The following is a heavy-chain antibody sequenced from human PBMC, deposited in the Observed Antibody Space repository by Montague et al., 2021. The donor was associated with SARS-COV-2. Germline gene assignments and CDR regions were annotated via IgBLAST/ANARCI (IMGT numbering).Heavy chain of an antibody. Sequence: SLRLSCAASGFTFSSYSMNWVRQAPGKGLEWVSYISSSSSTIYYADSVKGRFTISRDNAKNSLYLQMNSLRAEDTAVYYCARGGEMAAIWVGYYYYYGMDVWDRGYT. J-gene: IGHJ6*02. D-gene: IGHD5-24*01. V-gene: IGHV3-48*04. CDR2: ISSSSSTI. CDR3: ARGGEMAAIWVGYYYYYGMDV. CDR1: GFTFSSYS.